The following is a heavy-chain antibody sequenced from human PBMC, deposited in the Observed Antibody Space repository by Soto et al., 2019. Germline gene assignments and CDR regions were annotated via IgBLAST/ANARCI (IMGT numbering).Heavy chain of an antibody. CDR1: GGTFSSYA. D-gene: IGHD2-15*01. V-gene: IGHV1-69*13. CDR3: ARDGYCSGGSCYSYYYYGMDV. CDR2: IIPIFGTA. Sequence: ASVKVSCKASGGTFSSYAISWVRQAPGQGLEWMGGIIPIFGTANYAQKFQGRVTITADESTSTAYMELSSLRSEDTAVYYCARDGYCSGGSCYSYYYYGMDVWXQGTTVTVSS. J-gene: IGHJ6*02.